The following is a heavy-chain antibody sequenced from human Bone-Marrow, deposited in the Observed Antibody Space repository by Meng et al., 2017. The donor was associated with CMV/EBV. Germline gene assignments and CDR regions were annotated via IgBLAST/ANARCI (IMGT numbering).Heavy chain of an antibody. Sequence: SETLSLTCTVSGGSISSSSYYWGWIRQPPGKGLEWIGSIYYSGSTYYNPSLKSRVTISVDTSKNQFSLKLSSVTAAGTAVYYCARDIVVVPAAFKNWFDPWGQGTLVTVSS. CDR1: GGSISSSSYY. V-gene: IGHV4-39*01. J-gene: IGHJ5*02. D-gene: IGHD2-2*01. CDR2: IYYSGST. CDR3: ARDIVVVPAAFKNWFDP.